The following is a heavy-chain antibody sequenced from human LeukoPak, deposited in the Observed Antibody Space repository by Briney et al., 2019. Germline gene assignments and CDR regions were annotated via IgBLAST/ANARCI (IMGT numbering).Heavy chain of an antibody. J-gene: IGHJ4*02. V-gene: IGHV3-48*01. CDR2: ISSSSSTI. CDR3: AKDDGYNRENFDY. D-gene: IGHD5-24*01. CDR1: GFTFSSYS. Sequence: GGSLRLSCAASGFTFSSYSMNWVRQAPGKGLEWVSYISSSSSTICYADSVKGRFTISRDNAKNSLSLQMNSLRAEDTAVYYCAKDDGYNRENFDYGGQGTLVTVSS.